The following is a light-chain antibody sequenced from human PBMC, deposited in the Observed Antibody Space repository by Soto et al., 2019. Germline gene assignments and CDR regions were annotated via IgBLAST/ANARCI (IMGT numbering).Light chain of an antibody. V-gene: IGLV2-14*03. Sequence: QSVLTQPASVSGSPGQSITISCTGTSSDVGGYNYVSWYQQHPGKAPKLVIYDVNNRPSGVSNRFSGSKSGNTASLTISGLEAEDEADYYCSSFTSSITVVFGGGTKLTVL. CDR1: SSDVGGYNY. CDR2: DVN. J-gene: IGLJ3*02. CDR3: SSFTSSITVV.